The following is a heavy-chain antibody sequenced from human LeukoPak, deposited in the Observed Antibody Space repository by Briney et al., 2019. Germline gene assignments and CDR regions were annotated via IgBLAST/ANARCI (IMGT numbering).Heavy chain of an antibody. D-gene: IGHD6-19*01. Sequence: SVKVSCKASGGTFSSYAISWVRQAPGQGRDWMGRIIPIFGTANYAQKFQGRVTITTDESTSTAYMELSSLRSEDTAVYYCARGIAVAGFDYWGQGTLVTVSS. CDR3: ARGIAVAGFDY. V-gene: IGHV1-69*05. J-gene: IGHJ4*02. CDR1: GGTFSSYA. CDR2: IIPIFGTA.